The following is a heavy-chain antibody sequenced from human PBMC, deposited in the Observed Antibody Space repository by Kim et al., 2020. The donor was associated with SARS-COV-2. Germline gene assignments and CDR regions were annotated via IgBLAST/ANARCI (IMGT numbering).Heavy chain of an antibody. V-gene: IGHV4-61*01. D-gene: IGHD3-16*01. Sequence: SETLSLTCTVSGGSVSSGSYYWSWIRQPPGKGLEWIGYIYYSGSTNYNPSLKSRVTISVDTSKNQFSLKLSSVTAADTAVYYCARDNKIAFAQPYDYIWGSYVSNDAFDIWGQGTMVTVSS. J-gene: IGHJ3*02. CDR1: GGSVSSGSYY. CDR2: IYYSGST. CDR3: ARDNKIAFAQPYDYIWGSYVSNDAFDI.